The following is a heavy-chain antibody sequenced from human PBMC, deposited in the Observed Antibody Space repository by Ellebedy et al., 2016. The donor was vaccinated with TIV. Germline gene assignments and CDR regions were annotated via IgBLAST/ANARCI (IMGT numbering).Heavy chain of an antibody. CDR2: SNPKSGNT. J-gene: IGHJ5*01. Sequence: AASVKVSCKASGYAFSTYEINWVRQATGQGLEWMGWSNPKSGNTGCAQKFQGRVTMTRNTPINTAYLHLTSLTADDAAVYYCARGGTMGEYRFFDSWGQGTLVIVSS. V-gene: IGHV1-8*01. CDR3: ARGGTMGEYRFFDS. D-gene: IGHD1-14*01. CDR1: GYAFSTYE.